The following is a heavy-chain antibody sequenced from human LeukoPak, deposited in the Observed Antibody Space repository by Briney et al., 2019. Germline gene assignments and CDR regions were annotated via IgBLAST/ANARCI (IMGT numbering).Heavy chain of an antibody. CDR3: ARDRDLPGYSSSWYYFDY. V-gene: IGHV3-23*01. CDR1: GFTFSSYA. D-gene: IGHD6-13*01. Sequence: TGGSLRLSCAASGFTFSSYAMSWVRQAPGKGLEWVSAISGSGGSTYYADSVKGRFTISRDNSKNTLYLQMNSLRAEDTAVYYCARDRDLPGYSSSWYYFDYWGQGTLVTVSS. CDR2: ISGSGGST. J-gene: IGHJ4*02.